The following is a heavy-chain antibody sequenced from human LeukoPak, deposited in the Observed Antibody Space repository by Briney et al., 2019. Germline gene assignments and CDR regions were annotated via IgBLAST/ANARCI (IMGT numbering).Heavy chain of an antibody. CDR3: AKFVASDAY. CDR2: ISYDGSNK. V-gene: IGHV3-30*18. J-gene: IGHJ4*02. CDR1: GFSFNSYG. D-gene: IGHD5-12*01. Sequence: GGSLRLSCAASGFSFNSYGMHWVRQAPGKGLEWVAVISYDGSNKYYADFVKGRFTISRDNSKNTLSLQMNGLIPEDTAVYYCAKFVASDAYWGQGTLVTVSS.